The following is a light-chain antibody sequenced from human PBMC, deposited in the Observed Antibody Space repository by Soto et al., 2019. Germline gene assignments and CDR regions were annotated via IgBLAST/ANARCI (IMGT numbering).Light chain of an antibody. CDR3: LQDHNYPYT. CDR1: QGIRND. CDR2: AAS. Sequence: AIQMTQSPPSLSASVGDRVTITCRASQGIRNDLGWYQQKPGKAPKLLIYAASSLQSGVPSRFSGSGSGTDFTLTISSLQPADFATYYCLQDHNYPYTFGQGTKLDIK. J-gene: IGKJ2*01. V-gene: IGKV1-6*01.